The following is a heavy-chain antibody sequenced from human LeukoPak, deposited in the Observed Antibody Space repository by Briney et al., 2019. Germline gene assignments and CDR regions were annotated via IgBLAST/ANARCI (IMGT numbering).Heavy chain of an antibody. CDR1: GDSVSNNSAA. J-gene: IGHJ4*02. CDR2: TYCRSKWCN. CDR3: ARDTYYYDSSGYSLFDY. Sequence: SQTLSLTCAISGDSVSNNSAAWNWIRQSPSRGLEWLGRTYCRSKWCNNYAVSVKGRITINPDTSKNQFSLQLISVTAADTAVYYCARDTYYYDSSGYSLFDYWGQGTLVTVSS. D-gene: IGHD3-22*01. V-gene: IGHV6-1*01.